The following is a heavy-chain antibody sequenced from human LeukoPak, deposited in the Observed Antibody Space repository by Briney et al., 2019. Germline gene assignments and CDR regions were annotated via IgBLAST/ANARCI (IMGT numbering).Heavy chain of an antibody. J-gene: IGHJ4*02. V-gene: IGHV3-53*01. Sequence: GGSLRLSCTVSGFTVSSNSMSWVRQAPEKGLEWVSFIYSGGNTLYSDSVKGRFTICRDNSKNTLYLQMNSLRAEDTAVYYCARRAGEYSHPYDYWGQGTLVTVSS. CDR2: IYSGGNT. CDR3: ARRAGEYSHPYDY. D-gene: IGHD4-17*01. CDR1: GFTVSSNS.